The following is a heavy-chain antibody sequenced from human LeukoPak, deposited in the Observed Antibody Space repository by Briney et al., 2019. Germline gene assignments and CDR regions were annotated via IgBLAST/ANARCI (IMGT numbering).Heavy chain of an antibody. CDR1: GYTFTGYY. J-gene: IGHJ4*02. Sequence: GASVKVSCKASGYTFTGYYMHWVRQAPGQGLEGMGWINPNSGGTNYAQKFQGRVTMTRDTSISTAYMELSRLRSDDTAVYYCARVYSSGWPIDYWGQGTLVTVSS. CDR3: ARVYSSGWPIDY. CDR2: INPNSGGT. D-gene: IGHD6-19*01. V-gene: IGHV1-2*02.